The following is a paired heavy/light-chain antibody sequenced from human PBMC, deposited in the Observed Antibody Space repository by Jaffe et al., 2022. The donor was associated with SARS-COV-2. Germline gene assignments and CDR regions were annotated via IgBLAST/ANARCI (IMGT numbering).Heavy chain of an antibody. J-gene: IGHJ4*02. CDR3: ARALYLSGYWSLDY. CDR1: GGSISTYY. D-gene: IGHD5-12*01. CDR2: IYYTGST. V-gene: IGHV4-59*01. Sequence: QVQLQESGPGLVKPSETLSLTCTVSGGSISTYYWSWIRQPPGKGLEWIGYIYYTGSTNYNPSLKSRVTISVGTSRDELSLKLTSVTAADTAVYYCARALYLSGYWSLDYWGQGTLVTVSS.
Light chain of an antibody. V-gene: IGKV1-6*01. Sequence: AIQMTQSPSSLSASVGDRVTITCRASQVIRNDLGWYQQKPGKAPKLLIYAASNLQSGVPSRFSGSGSGTDFTLTISSLQPEDFATYYCLQDYNYPWTFGQGTKVEIK. J-gene: IGKJ1*01. CDR1: QVIRND. CDR2: AAS. CDR3: LQDYNYPWT.